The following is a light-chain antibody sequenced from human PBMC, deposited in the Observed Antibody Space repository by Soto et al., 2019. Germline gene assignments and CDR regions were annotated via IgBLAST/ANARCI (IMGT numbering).Light chain of an antibody. J-gene: IGKJ1*01. CDR3: QQYNNWRT. CDR2: GAS. V-gene: IGKV3-15*01. Sequence: MLITQSQTTLSVSPGPRAILSCRASQSVSSNLAWYQQKPGQAPRLLIYGASTRATGIPARFSGSGSGTEFTLTISSLQSEDFAVYYCQQYNNWRTFGQGTKVDIK. CDR1: QSVSSN.